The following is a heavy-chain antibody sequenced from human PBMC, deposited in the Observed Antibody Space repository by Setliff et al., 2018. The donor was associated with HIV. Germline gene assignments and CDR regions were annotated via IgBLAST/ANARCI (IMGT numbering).Heavy chain of an antibody. J-gene: IGHJ5*02. V-gene: IGHV4-39*01. CDR2: ILDGRVT. D-gene: IGHD6-19*01. Sequence: KPSETLSLTCTVSGGSITSGHYYWGWIRQPPGKGLEWIGNILDGRVTFFNPSLRSRVTISVDASKNQFSLKLRSVTAADTAVYHCARPHSGRGGGAYFDPWGQGILVTVSS. CDR3: ARPHSGRGGGAYFDP. CDR1: GGSITSGHYY.